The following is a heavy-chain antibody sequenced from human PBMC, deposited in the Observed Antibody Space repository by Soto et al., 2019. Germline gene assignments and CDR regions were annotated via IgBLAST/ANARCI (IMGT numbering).Heavy chain of an antibody. CDR1: GFSLTTSGVG. Sequence: QITLKESGPTLVKPTQTLTLTCTFSGFSLTTSGVGVGWIRQPPGKALEYLALIYWDDDKRYSPARSNRLSVTKDTTKNQVVHTRTNVDPADTATYYCAHRLESRGNWEVGWFDPWGQGTLVTVSS. J-gene: IGHJ5*02. CDR3: AHRLESRGNWEVGWFDP. CDR2: IYWDDDK. V-gene: IGHV2-5*02. D-gene: IGHD1-1*01.